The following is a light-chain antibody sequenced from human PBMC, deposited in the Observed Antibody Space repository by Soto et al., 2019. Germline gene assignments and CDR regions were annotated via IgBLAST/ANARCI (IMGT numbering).Light chain of an antibody. V-gene: IGKV1-5*01. J-gene: IGKJ1*01. CDR3: QQYRT. CDR2: DAS. CDR1: QSISSW. Sequence: DIQMTQSPSTLSSSVGDRVTITCRASQSISSWLAWYQQKPGKAPKLLIYDASSLESGVPSGFSGSGSGTEFTLTISSLQHDDFATYYCQQYRTFGQGTKVDIK.